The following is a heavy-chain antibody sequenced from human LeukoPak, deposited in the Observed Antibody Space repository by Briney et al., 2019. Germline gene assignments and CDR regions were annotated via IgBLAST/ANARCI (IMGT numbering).Heavy chain of an antibody. Sequence: SETLSLTCTVSGGSISSSSYYWGRIRQPPGKGLEWIGSIYYNGSTYYNPSLKSRVTISVDTSKNQFSLKLSSVTAADTAVYYCARRSADYYYYGMDVWGQGTTVTVSS. CDR1: GGSISSSSYY. CDR3: ARRSADYYYYGMDV. J-gene: IGHJ6*02. V-gene: IGHV4-39*01. CDR2: IYYNGST.